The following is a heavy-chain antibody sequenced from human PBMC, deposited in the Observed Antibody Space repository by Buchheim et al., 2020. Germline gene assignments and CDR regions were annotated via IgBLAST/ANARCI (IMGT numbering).Heavy chain of an antibody. V-gene: IGHV3-30-3*01. Sequence: QVQLVESGGGVVQPGRSLRLSCAASGFTFSSYAMHWVRQAPGKGLEWVAVISYDGSNKYYADSVKGRFTISRDNSKNTLYLQMNSLRAEDTAVYYCARDVGYSSGWPGGYWGQGTL. CDR1: GFTFSSYA. D-gene: IGHD6-19*01. CDR3: ARDVGYSSGWPGGY. J-gene: IGHJ4*02. CDR2: ISYDGSNK.